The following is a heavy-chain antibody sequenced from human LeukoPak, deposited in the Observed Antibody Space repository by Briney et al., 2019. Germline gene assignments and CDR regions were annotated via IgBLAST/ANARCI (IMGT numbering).Heavy chain of an antibody. CDR2: INPSGGST. CDR1: GYTFTSYY. V-gene: IGHV1-46*01. Sequence: ASVKVSCKASGYTFTSYYMHWVRQAPGQGLEWMGIINPSGGSTSYAQKFQGRVTMTRDTSTSTAYMELRSLRSDDTAVYYCARVFPGYYYDSSGYWAGVVGEDDAFDIWGQGTMVTVSS. D-gene: IGHD3-22*01. CDR3: ARVFPGYYYDSSGYWAGVVGEDDAFDI. J-gene: IGHJ3*02.